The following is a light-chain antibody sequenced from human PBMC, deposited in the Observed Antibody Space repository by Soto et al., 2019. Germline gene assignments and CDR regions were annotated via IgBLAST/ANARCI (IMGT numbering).Light chain of an antibody. Sequence: DNVMTQSPDTLSVSPGDRVTLSCRASRIIGHNYLAWYQQKPGQAPRLLIYATSTRATGIPDRFTGSGSVTDFTLTISRLEPEDFAVYYCQQYGSSGTFGQGTKVDIK. CDR3: QQYGSSGT. CDR1: RIIGHNY. V-gene: IGKV3-20*01. J-gene: IGKJ1*01. CDR2: ATS.